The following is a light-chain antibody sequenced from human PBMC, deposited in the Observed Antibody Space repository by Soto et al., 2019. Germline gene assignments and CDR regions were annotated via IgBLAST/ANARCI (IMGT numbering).Light chain of an antibody. Sequence: QSALTQPPSASGSPGQSITISCTGTSGDVGAYDFVSWYQHHPGKAPRLVIYDVSRRPAGASDRFSGSKSGSTASLTISSLQAEDEADYYCVSFTVHYSYVFGTGTKLTVL. CDR3: VSFTVHYSYV. J-gene: IGLJ1*01. V-gene: IGLV2-14*01. CDR2: DVS. CDR1: SGDVGAYDF.